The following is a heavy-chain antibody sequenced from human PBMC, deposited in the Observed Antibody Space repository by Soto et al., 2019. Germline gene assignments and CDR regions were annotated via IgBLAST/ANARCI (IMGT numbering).Heavy chain of an antibody. CDR1: GFSLSTSGVG. Sequence: SGPTLVNPTQTLTLTCTFSGFSLSTSGVGVGWIRQPPGKALEWLALIYWNDDKRYSPSLKSRLTITKDYSRRQVVLTLTKLDPMDTATYYCARSISLPASADNGFDPWGQGTPVTV. CDR2: IYWNDDK. D-gene: IGHD2-2*01. CDR3: ARSISLPASADNGFDP. J-gene: IGHJ5*02. V-gene: IGHV2-5*01.